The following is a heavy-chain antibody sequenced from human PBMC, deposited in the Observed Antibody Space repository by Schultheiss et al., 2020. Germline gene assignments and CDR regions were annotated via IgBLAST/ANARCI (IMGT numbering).Heavy chain of an antibody. V-gene: IGHV4-34*01. CDR2: INHSGST. J-gene: IGHJ6*02. D-gene: IGHD3-10*01. CDR3: ARVKEASVGYYYYGMDV. Sequence: SETLSLTCAVYGGSFSGYYWSWIRQPPGKGLEWIGEINHSGSTNYNPSLKSRVTISVDTSKNQFSLKLSSVTAADTAVYYCARVKEASVGYYYYGMDVSGQGTTVTVSS. CDR1: GGSFSGYY.